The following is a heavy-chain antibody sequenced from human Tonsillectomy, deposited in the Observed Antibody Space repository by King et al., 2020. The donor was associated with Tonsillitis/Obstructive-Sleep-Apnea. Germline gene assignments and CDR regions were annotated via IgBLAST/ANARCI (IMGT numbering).Heavy chain of an antibody. Sequence: QLVQYGAEVRKPGASVKVSCKVSGYTLTELSIHWVRQAPGKGLEWMGGFDPEDGETVYAQKFQGRVTMTEDTSTDTAYMELSSLRSEDTAVYYCATGPRRTMVQIYYYYMDVWGKGTTVTVSS. CDR3: ATGPRRTMVQIYYYYMDV. D-gene: IGHD3-10*01. J-gene: IGHJ6*03. CDR2: FDPEDGET. CDR1: GYTLTELS. V-gene: IGHV1-24*01.